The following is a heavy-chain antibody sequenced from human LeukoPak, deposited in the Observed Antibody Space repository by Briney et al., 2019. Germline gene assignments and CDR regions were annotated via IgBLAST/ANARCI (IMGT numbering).Heavy chain of an antibody. D-gene: IGHD6-6*01. V-gene: IGHV4-31*03. J-gene: IGHJ4*02. Sequence: PSETLSLTCTVSGGSISSGGYYWSWIRQHPGKGLEWIGYIYYSGSTYYNPSLKSRVTISVDRSKNQFSLKLSSVTAADTAVYYCAREVLAAYLDYWGQGTLVTVSS. CDR1: GGSISSGGYY. CDR3: AREVLAAYLDY. CDR2: IYYSGST.